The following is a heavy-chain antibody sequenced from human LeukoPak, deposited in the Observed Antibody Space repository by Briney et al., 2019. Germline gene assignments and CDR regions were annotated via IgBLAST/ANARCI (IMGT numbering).Heavy chain of an antibody. Sequence: GGSLTLSCSASGFTFSNYWMNWVRQAPGKGLEWVANMNEYGTEKYYVGSVRGRFTISRDNAENSLYLHMNSLRVEDTAVYRCARVLYGSRVDVIDHCGPGRLVTVSS. CDR1: GFTFSNYW. V-gene: IGHV3-7*01. CDR2: MNEYGTEK. CDR3: ARVLYGSRVDVIDH. D-gene: IGHD4-23*01. J-gene: IGHJ4*02.